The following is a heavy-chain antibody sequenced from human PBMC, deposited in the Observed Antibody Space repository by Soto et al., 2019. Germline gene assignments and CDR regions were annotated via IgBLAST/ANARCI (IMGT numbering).Heavy chain of an antibody. CDR3: ARDLYCSGGSCYSGSFRFDP. Sequence: GGSLRLSCAASGFTFSSYWMSWVRQAPGKGLEWVANIKQDGSEKYYVDSVKGRFTISRDNAKNSLYLQMNSLRAEDTAVYYCARDLYCSGGSCYSGSFRFDPWGQGTLVTVS. CDR1: GFTFSSYW. D-gene: IGHD2-15*01. CDR2: IKQDGSEK. V-gene: IGHV3-7*01. J-gene: IGHJ5*02.